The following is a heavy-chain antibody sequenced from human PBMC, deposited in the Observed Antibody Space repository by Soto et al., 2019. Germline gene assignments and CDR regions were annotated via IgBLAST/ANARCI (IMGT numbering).Heavy chain of an antibody. CDR1: GDTFSNHT. J-gene: IGHJ6*03. D-gene: IGHD4-17*01. V-gene: IGHV1-69*04. Sequence: QVQLVQSGAEVKKPGSPLKVSCKASGDTFSNHTTSWVRQAPGQGLEWMGRFIPMLGVANYSQKVQGRVPITADKSTCTAYMELSSLRSADTAVYYCARVAEMGTVTKGYYFYTDGWGHGTTVTVSS. CDR3: ARVAEMGTVTKGYYFYTDG. CDR2: FIPMLGVA.